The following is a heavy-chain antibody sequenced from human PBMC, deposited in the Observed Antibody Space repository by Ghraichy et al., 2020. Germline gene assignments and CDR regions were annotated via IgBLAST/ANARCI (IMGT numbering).Heavy chain of an antibody. J-gene: IGHJ5*02. CDR2: ISGSGGST. CDR3: AKNWGYCSGGSCYSSWFDP. CDR1: GFTFSSYA. Sequence: GGSLRLSCAASGFTFSSYAMSWVRQAPGKGLEWVSAISGSGGSTYYADSVKGRFTISRDNSKNTLYLQMNSLRAEDTAVYYWAKNWGYCSGGSCYSSWFDPWGQGTLVTVSS. D-gene: IGHD2-15*01. V-gene: IGHV3-23*01.